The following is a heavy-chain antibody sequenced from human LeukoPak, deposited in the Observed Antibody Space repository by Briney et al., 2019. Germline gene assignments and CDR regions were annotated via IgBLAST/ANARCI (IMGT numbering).Heavy chain of an antibody. D-gene: IGHD3-3*01. CDR2: ISGSGGST. V-gene: IGHV3-23*01. CDR3: AKGTYYDFWSGYGPPDFYYYYYMDV. Sequence: GGSLRLSCAASGFTFSSYAMSWVRQAPGKGLEWVSAISGSGGSTYYADSVKGRFTNSRDNSKNTLYLQMNSLRAEDTAVYYCAKGTYYDFWSGYGPPDFYYYYYMDVWGKGTTVTVSS. CDR1: GFTFSSYA. J-gene: IGHJ6*03.